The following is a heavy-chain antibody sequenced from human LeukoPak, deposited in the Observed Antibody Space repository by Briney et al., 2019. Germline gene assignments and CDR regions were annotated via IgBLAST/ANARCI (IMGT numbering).Heavy chain of an antibody. Sequence: SETLSLTCTVSGGSISSYYWSWTRQPPGKGLEWIGYIYYSGSTNYNPSLKSRVTISVDTSKNQFSLKLSSVTAAATAVYYCARRPGGVVGASFYYGMDVWGQGTTVTVSS. CDR1: GGSISSYY. CDR3: ARRPGGVVGASFYYGMDV. V-gene: IGHV4-59*08. D-gene: IGHD2-15*01. CDR2: IYYSGST. J-gene: IGHJ6*02.